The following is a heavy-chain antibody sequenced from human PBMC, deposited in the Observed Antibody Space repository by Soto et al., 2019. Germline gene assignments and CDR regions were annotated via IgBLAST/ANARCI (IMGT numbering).Heavy chain of an antibody. Sequence: QLHLVESGGGVVQPGNSLRLSCTASGFIFSNYAMHWVRQAPGKGLEWVALISYDGRHIYYADSVKGRFAISRDNSKNPLDLVMNSLRREDTAMYYCARDVSDYVLDVWGQGTTVNVSS. D-gene: IGHD4-17*01. CDR2: ISYDGRHI. CDR1: GFIFSNYA. J-gene: IGHJ6*02. CDR3: ARDVSDYVLDV. V-gene: IGHV3-30*09.